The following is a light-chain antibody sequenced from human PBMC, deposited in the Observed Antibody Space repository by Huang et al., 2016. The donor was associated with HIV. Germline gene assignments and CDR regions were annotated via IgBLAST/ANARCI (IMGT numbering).Light chain of an antibody. CDR1: QGIRND. Sequence: AIQMTQSPSSLSASLGDRITITCRASQGIRNDLGWYQHTPGKAPKLLIYAASGLQVGVPLRFRGSGSGTDFTLIITSLQPEDVGTYYCLQDFNYPRTFGQGTTVNI. CDR3: LQDFNYPRT. CDR2: AAS. V-gene: IGKV1-6*01. J-gene: IGKJ1*01.